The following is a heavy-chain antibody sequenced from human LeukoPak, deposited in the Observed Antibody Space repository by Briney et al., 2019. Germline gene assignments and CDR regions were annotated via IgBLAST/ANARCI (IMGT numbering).Heavy chain of an antibody. J-gene: IGHJ4*02. D-gene: IGHD3-10*01. CDR1: GFTFSSYA. V-gene: IGHV3-23*01. CDR3: AKSNLLWFGELRPTLYYFDY. Sequence: PGGSLRLSCAASGFTFSSYAMSWVRQAPEKGLEWVSAISGSGGSTYYADSVKGRFTISRDNSKNTLYLQMNSLRAEDTAVYYCAKSNLLWFGELRPTLYYFDYWGQGTLVTVSS. CDR2: ISGSGGST.